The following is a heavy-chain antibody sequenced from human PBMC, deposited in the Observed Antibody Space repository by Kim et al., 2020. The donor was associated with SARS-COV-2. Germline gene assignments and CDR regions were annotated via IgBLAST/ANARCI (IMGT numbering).Heavy chain of an antibody. CDR3: ARDLGKAHFDH. V-gene: IGHV4-31*03. Sequence: SETLSLTCTVSGGSINNGGYYWSWIRQHPGKGLEWIGYIYYSGSTYYNPSLKSRISISVDTSKNQFSLKVNSVTAADTAVYYCARDLGKAHFDHWGQGTLLTVSS. CDR1: GGSINNGGYY. J-gene: IGHJ4*02. CDR2: IYYSGST.